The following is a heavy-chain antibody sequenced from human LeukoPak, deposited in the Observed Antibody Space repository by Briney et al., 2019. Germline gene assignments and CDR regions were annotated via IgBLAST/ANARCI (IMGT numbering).Heavy chain of an antibody. CDR3: ARDVYYYGSGSYYNPLGY. D-gene: IGHD3-10*01. CDR1: GYTFTGYY. J-gene: IGHJ4*02. V-gene: IGHV1-2*02. CDR2: INPNRGGT. Sequence: ASVKVSCKASGYTFTGYYMHWVRQAPGRGLEWMGWINPNRGGTNYAQKFQGRVTVTRDTSISTAYMELSSLRSEDTAVYYCARDVYYYGSGSYYNPLGYWGQGTLVTVSS.